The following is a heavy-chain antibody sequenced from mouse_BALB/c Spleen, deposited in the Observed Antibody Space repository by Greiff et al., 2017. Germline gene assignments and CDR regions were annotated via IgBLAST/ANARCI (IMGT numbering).Heavy chain of an antibody. CDR1: GYTFTSYW. J-gene: IGHJ2*01. CDR3: ARSYSRGYYFDY. V-gene: IGHV1-5*01. CDR2: IYPGNSDT. Sequence: EVQLQQSGTVLARPGASVKMSCKASGYTFTSYWMHWVKQRPGQGLEWIGAIYPGNSDTNYNGKFKGKATLTADKSSSTAYMQLSSLTSEDSAVYFCARSYSRGYYFDYWGQGTTLTVSS. D-gene: IGHD2-5*01.